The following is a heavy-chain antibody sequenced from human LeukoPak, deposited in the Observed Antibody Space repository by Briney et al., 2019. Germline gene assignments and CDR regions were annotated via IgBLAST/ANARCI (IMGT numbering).Heavy chain of an antibody. D-gene: IGHD2-2*01. CDR3: ARDCSSTSCLVDGMDV. J-gene: IGHJ6*02. CDR2: IYYSGST. CDR1: GGSISSGGYY. Sequence: SETLSLTCTVSGGSISSGGYYWSWIRQHPGKGLEWIGSIYYSGSTNYNPSLQGRVTISLDTSRNQFSLKLSSVTAADTAVYYCARDCSSTSCLVDGMDVWGQGTTVTVSS. V-gene: IGHV4-31*03.